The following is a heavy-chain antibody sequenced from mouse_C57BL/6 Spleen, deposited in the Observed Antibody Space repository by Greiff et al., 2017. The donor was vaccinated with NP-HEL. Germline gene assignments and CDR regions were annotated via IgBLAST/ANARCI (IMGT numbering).Heavy chain of an antibody. J-gene: IGHJ3*01. Sequence: QVRCSSLAELVRPGASVTLSCKASGYTFTDYEMHWVKQTPVHGLEWIGAIDPETGGTAYNQKFKGKAILTADKSSSTAYMELRSLTSEDSAVYYCTREGITTVVDAWFAYWGQGTLVTVSA. CDR3: TREGITTVVDAWFAY. D-gene: IGHD1-1*01. CDR1: GYTFTDYE. CDR2: IDPETGGT. V-gene: IGHV1-15*01.